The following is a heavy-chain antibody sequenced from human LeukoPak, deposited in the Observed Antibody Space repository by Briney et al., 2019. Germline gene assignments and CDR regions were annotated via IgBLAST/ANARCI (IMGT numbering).Heavy chain of an antibody. CDR3: TRALRYFDWLPFD. CDR1: GFTFGDYA. D-gene: IGHD3-9*01. CDR2: IRSKAYGGTT. Sequence: GGSLRLSCTASGFTFGDYAVSWVRQAPGKGLEWVGFIRSKAYGGTTEYAASVKGRFTISRDDSKSIAYLQMNSLKTEDTAVYYCTRALRYFDWLPFDWGQGTLVTVSS. J-gene: IGHJ4*02. V-gene: IGHV3-49*04.